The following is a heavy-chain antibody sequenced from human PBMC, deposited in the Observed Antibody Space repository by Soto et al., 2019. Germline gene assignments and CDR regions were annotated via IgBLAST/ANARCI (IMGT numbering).Heavy chain of an antibody. CDR1: GGSISSHY. J-gene: IGHJ6*02. CDR2: IYYRGNT. D-gene: IGHD1-26*01. Sequence: QVQLQESGPGLVKPSETLSLTCTVSGGSISSHYWSWVRQAPGKGLEWIGCIYYRGNTFYNPSLKSRGTRSLYTSNNQFSLKLDSLTTADTAVYYCARDGREASGIDVWGQGTTVTVSS. V-gene: IGHV4-59*11. CDR3: ARDGREASGIDV.